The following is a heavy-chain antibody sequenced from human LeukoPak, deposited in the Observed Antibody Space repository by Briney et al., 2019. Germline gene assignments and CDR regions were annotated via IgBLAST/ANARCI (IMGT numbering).Heavy chain of an antibody. CDR3: ATELDDFWSGYPPAYYFDY. D-gene: IGHD3-3*01. J-gene: IGHJ4*02. V-gene: IGHV3-15*07. CDR2: IKSKTDGETT. Sequence: GSLRLSCAASGFTFSNAWMNWVRQAPGKGLEWVGRIKSKTDGETTDYAAPVKGRFTISRDDSKNTLYLQMNSLKTEDTAVYYCATELDDFWSGYPPAYYFDYWGQGTLVTVSS. CDR1: GFTFSNAW.